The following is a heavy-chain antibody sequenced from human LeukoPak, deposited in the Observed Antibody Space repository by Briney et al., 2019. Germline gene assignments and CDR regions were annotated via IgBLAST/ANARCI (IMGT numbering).Heavy chain of an antibody. Sequence: GGSLRLSCAASGFTFSSYWMHWVRQAPGKGLVWVSRINSDGSSTSYADSVKGRFTISRDNAKNTLYLQMNSLRAEDTAVYYCASLRFRGVEMDYWGQGTLVTVSS. CDR2: INSDGSST. V-gene: IGHV3-74*01. J-gene: IGHJ4*02. CDR1: GFTFSSYW. CDR3: ASLRFRGVEMDY. D-gene: IGHD5-24*01.